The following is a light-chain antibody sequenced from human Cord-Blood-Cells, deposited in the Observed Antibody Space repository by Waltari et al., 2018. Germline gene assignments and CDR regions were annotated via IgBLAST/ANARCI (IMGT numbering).Light chain of an antibody. CDR3: QQYNNWPPWT. CDR1: QSVSSN. CDR2: GAS. Sequence: DIVMTQHPATLSVSPGERATLSCRASQSVSSNLAWYQQKPGQAPRLLIYGASTRATGIPARFSGSGSGTEFTLTISSLQSEDFAVYYCQQYNNWPPWTFGQGTKVEIK. J-gene: IGKJ1*01. V-gene: IGKV3-15*01.